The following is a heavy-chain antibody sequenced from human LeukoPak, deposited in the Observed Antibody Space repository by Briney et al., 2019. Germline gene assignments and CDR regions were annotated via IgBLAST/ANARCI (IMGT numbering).Heavy chain of an antibody. D-gene: IGHD3-16*01. CDR1: GFTFSTYW. CDR3: ARPAYTAAYDL. CDR2: MKGDGSEI. V-gene: IGHV3-7*01. Sequence: GGSLRLSCAASGFTFSTYWMTWVRQAPGKGLEWVANMKGDGSEIHYVDSVKGRFTISRDNVKNSLYLQMNYLRAEDTALYYCARPAYTAAYDLWGQGTMVTVSS. J-gene: IGHJ3*01.